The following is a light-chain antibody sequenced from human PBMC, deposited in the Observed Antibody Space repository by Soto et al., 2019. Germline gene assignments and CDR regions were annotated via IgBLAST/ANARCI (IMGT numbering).Light chain of an antibody. V-gene: IGKV3-20*01. J-gene: IGKJ3*01. Sequence: EIVLTQSPGTLSLSPGERATLSCRASQSVSSTYLAWYQQKPGQAPRLLIYGASSRATGISDRFSGSGSGTDFTLTISRLEPEDFAVYYCQHYGSSLTFGPGTKVDIK. CDR2: GAS. CDR3: QHYGSSLT. CDR1: QSVSSTY.